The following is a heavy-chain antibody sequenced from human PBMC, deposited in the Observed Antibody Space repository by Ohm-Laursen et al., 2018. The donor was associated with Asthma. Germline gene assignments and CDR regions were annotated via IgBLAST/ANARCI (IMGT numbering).Heavy chain of an antibody. CDR1: GGSISSGDYY. V-gene: IGHV4-30-4*01. Sequence: TLSLTCTVSGGSISSGDYYWSWIRQPPGKGLEWIGYIYYSGSTYYNPSLKSRVTISVDTSKNQFSLKLSSVTAADTAVYYCASGVYYYDSSGYWEKDAFDIWGQGTMVTVSS. D-gene: IGHD3-22*01. CDR3: ASGVYYYDSSGYWEKDAFDI. CDR2: IYYSGST. J-gene: IGHJ3*02.